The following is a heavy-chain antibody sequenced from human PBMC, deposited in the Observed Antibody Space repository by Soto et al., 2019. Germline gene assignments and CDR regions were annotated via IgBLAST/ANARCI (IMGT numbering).Heavy chain of an antibody. CDR1: GYTFTGYY. V-gene: IGHV1-2*02. J-gene: IGHJ4*02. Sequence: GASVKVSCKASGYTFTGYYMHWVRQAPGQGLEWMGWINPNSGGTNYAQKFQGRVTMTRDTSISTAYMELSRLRSDDTAVYYCARGAADYYDSSGFGYWGQGTLVTVSS. CDR2: INPNSGGT. CDR3: ARGAADYYDSSGFGY. D-gene: IGHD3-22*01.